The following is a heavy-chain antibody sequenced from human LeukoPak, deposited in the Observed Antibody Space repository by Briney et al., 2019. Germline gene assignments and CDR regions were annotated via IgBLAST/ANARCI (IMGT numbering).Heavy chain of an antibody. CDR1: GGSISSYY. J-gene: IGHJ4*02. CDR3: ARGNMVRGVRYYFDY. V-gene: IGHV4-4*07. D-gene: IGHD3-10*01. CDR2: IYTSGST. Sequence: SETLSLTCTVSGGSISSYYWSWIRQPAGKGLEWIGRIYTSGSTNYNPSLKSRVTISVDTSKNQFSLKLSSVTAADTAVYYCARGNMVRGVRYYFDYWGQGTLVTVSS.